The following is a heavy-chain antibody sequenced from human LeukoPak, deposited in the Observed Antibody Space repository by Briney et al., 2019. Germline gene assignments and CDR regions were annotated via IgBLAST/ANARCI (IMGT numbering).Heavy chain of an antibody. CDR3: ARGGYSSSSGYYYYGMDV. D-gene: IGHD6-6*01. Sequence: GGSLRLSCAASGFTVGSNCMSWVRQAPGKGLEWVSSISSSSSYIYYADSVKGRFTISRDNAKNSLYLQMNSLRAEDTAVYYCARGGYSSSSGYYYYGMDVWGQGTTVTVSS. J-gene: IGHJ6*02. CDR2: ISSSSSYI. CDR1: GFTVGSNC. V-gene: IGHV3-21*01.